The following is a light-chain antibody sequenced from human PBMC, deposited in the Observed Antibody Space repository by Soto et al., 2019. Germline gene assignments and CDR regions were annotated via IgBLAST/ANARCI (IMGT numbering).Light chain of an antibody. CDR3: CSYAGSRNWV. CDR2: EDN. V-gene: IGLV2-23*01. J-gene: IGLJ3*02. CDR1: SSDVGSYNL. Sequence: QSALTQPASVSGSPGQSITISCTGTSSDVGSYNLVSWYQQHPGKAPKLMIYEDNKRPSGVSNRFSGSKSGNTASLTISGLQAADEADYYCCSYAGSRNWVFGGGTKLTVL.